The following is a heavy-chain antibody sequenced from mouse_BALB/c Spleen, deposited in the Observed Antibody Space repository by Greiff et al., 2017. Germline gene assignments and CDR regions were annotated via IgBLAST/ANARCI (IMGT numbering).Heavy chain of an antibody. CDR1: GYTFTSYW. CDR3: AGFAY. J-gene: IGHJ3*01. Sequence: VQLQQPGAELVKPGASVKLSCKASGYTFTSYWMHWVKQRPGQGLEWIGEINPSNGRTNYNEKFKSKATLTVDKSSSTAYMQLSSLTSEDSAVYYCAGFAYWGQGTLVTVSA. CDR2: INPSNGRT. V-gene: IGHV1S81*02.